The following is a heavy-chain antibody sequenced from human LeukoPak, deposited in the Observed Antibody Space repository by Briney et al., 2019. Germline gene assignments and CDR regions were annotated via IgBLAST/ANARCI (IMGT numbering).Heavy chain of an antibody. CDR2: ISGSGGST. CDR1: GFTFSSYA. CDR3: AKDPWGAFGVVIGTNFDY. D-gene: IGHD3-3*01. V-gene: IGHV3-23*01. Sequence: GGSLRLSCAASGFTFSSYAMSWVRQAPGKGLEWVSAISGSGGSTYYADSVKGRFTISRDNSKNTLYLQMNSLRAEDTAVYYCAKDPWGAFGVVIGTNFDYWGQGTLVTVSS. J-gene: IGHJ4*02.